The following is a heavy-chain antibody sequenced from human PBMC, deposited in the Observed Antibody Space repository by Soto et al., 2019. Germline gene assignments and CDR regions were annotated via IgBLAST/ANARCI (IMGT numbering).Heavy chain of an antibody. Sequence: EVQLVESGGGLVQPGQSLRVSCAASGFSFSSYSMNWVRQAPGKGLEWISYISSSKTYIWYADSVKGRFTISRDNAKNSLSLQMNSLRDEDTAVYSCVRDSGWAFDIWGLGTMVTVSS. CDR3: VRDSGWAFDI. D-gene: IGHD6-19*01. CDR1: GFSFSSYS. V-gene: IGHV3-48*02. CDR2: ISSSKTYI. J-gene: IGHJ3*02.